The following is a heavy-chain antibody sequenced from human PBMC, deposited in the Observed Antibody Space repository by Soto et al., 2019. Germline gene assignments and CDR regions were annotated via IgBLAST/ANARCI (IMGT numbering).Heavy chain of an antibody. V-gene: IGHV3-30-3*01. D-gene: IGHD3-3*01. CDR3: ARKIDHGVVRGWLAP. CDR1: GLTFSSSA. Sequence: QGQLHESGGGVVHPGTSLRLSCAASGLTFSSSAMHWVRQAPGKGLEWVAMISHDGSHEYYGDSVKGRFSVSRDNTHNIVHRLTNRPRCEDTAVYFCARKIDHGVVRGWLAPWGQGALVTVSS. J-gene: IGHJ5*02. CDR2: ISHDGSHE.